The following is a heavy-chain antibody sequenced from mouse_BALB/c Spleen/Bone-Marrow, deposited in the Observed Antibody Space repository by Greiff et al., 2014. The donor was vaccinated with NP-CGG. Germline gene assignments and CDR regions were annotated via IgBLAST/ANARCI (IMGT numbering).Heavy chain of an antibody. CDR2: IDPENGDT. D-gene: IGHD2-4*01. J-gene: IGHJ2*01. V-gene: IGHV14-4*02. CDR3: NARGDYDFDYFDY. CDR1: GSNIKDYY. Sequence: VQLQQPGAELVRSGASDKLSCTASGSNIKDYYMHWVKQRPEQGLEWIGWIDPENGDTEYAPKFQGKATMTADTSSNTAYLQLSSLTSEDTAVYYCNARGDYDFDYFDYWGQGTTLTVSS.